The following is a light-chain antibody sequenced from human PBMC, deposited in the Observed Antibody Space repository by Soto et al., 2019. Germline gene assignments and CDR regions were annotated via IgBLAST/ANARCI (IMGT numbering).Light chain of an antibody. Sequence: DIQMTPSPSTLPASVGDRVTITCRASQSISNWLAWYQQKPATAPQVLIYHASNLQSGVPSRFSGSGSGTEFTITIRRMQPDDFATYYRQQYNSYSFGQGTKVDIK. CDR3: QQYNSYS. V-gene: IGKV1-5*01. J-gene: IGKJ1*01. CDR2: HAS. CDR1: QSISNW.